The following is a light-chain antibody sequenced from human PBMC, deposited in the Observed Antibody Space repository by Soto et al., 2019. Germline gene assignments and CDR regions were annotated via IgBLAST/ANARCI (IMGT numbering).Light chain of an antibody. CDR1: SSNIGSNT. J-gene: IGLJ1*01. CDR2: SNN. CDR3: AAWDDSLNGYL. Sequence: QSVLTQPPSASGTPGQRVTISCSGSSSNIGSNTVNWYQQIPGTAPRLLLYSNNQRPSGVPNRFSGSKSGTSASLAISGLQSEDEADYYCAAWDDSLNGYLFGIGTQLTVL. V-gene: IGLV1-44*01.